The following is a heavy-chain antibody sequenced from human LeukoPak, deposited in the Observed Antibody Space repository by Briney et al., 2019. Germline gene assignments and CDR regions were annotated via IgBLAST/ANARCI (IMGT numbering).Heavy chain of an antibody. CDR1: GGSISPYY. J-gene: IGHJ3*02. Sequence: SETLSLTCTVSGGSISPYYWSWIRQTPGKGLEWIGYILYSGTTTNYNPSLKSRVTISVDTSKNQFSLKLSSVTAADTAVYYCARRNDFGIWGQGTMVTVSS. CDR2: ILYSGTTT. V-gene: IGHV4-59*01. CDR3: ARRNDFGI.